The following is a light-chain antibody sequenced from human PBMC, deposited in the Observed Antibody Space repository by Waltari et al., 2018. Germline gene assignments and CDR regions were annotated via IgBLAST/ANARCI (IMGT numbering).Light chain of an antibody. Sequence: QSVLTQPPSVSGAPGQRVTISCTGSSSNFGAGHDVHWYQQLPGTAPKLLIYANITRPAGVPGRSAGSKSGTSASLAITGVQAEDEADYYCQSYDSSLRCWVFGGGTKLTVL. CDR2: ANI. V-gene: IGLV1-40*01. CDR3: QSYDSSLRCWV. J-gene: IGLJ3*02. CDR1: SSNFGAGHD.